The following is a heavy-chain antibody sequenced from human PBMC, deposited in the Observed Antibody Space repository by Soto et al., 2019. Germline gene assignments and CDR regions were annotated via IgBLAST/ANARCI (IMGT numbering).Heavy chain of an antibody. D-gene: IGHD6-13*01. J-gene: IGHJ6*01. CDR1: GFTFSSYG. Sequence: QVQLVQSGGGVVQPGGSLRLSCAASGFTFSSYGMHWVRQAPGKGLEWVAVIWYDGSTIYYADSVKGRFTISRDNSKSTLYLQMNSLRAEDTAVYYCARPLEQQQLGVGMDVWGQGSPVTVSS. CDR3: ARPLEQQQLGVGMDV. CDR2: IWYDGSTI. V-gene: IGHV3-33*01.